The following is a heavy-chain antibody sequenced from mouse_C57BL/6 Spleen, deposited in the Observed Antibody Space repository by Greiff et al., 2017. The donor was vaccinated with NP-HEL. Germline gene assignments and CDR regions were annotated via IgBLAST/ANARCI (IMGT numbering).Heavy chain of an antibody. D-gene: IGHD2-4*01. J-gene: IGHJ4*01. Sequence: EVKVVESGGDLVKPGGSLKLSCAASGFTFSSYGMSWVRQTPDKRLEWVATISSGGSYTYYPDSVKGRFTISRDNAKNTLYLQMSSLKSEDTAMYYCARGDYDGYAMDYWGQGTSVTVSS. CDR3: ARGDYDGYAMDY. V-gene: IGHV5-6*01. CDR1: GFTFSSYG. CDR2: ISSGGSYT.